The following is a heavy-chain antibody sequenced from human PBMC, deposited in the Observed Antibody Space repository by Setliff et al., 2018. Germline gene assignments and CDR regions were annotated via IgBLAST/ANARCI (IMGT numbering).Heavy chain of an antibody. D-gene: IGHD3-3*01. CDR3: AKSPHDFWSGRVFFDY. Sequence: GGSLRLSWAASGFSFSSYAMSWVRQAPGKGLEWVSTIIGSGISTYYSDSVQGRFTISRDNHKNTLHLQMNSLRVEDTAIYYCAKSPHDFWSGRVFFDYWGQGMLVTVSS. CDR2: IIGSGIST. J-gene: IGHJ4*01. CDR1: GFSFSSYA. V-gene: IGHV3-23*01.